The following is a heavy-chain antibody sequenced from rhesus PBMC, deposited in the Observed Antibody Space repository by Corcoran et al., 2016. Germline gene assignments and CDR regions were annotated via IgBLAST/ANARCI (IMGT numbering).Heavy chain of an antibody. CDR1: GFTFSDYY. D-gene: IGHD3-3*01. CDR3: AKDPTIFGLVRFKGFDV. CDR2: ITTGDSNT. J-gene: IGHJ5-1*01. Sequence: EVQLVESGGGLAKPGGSLRLSCAASGFTFSDYYMHWVRQAPGKGLEWVSRITTGDSNTWDADSVKGRFTISRDNSKNTLSLQMNSLRAEDTAVYYCAKDPTIFGLVRFKGFDVWGPGVLVTVSS. V-gene: IGHV3-178*02.